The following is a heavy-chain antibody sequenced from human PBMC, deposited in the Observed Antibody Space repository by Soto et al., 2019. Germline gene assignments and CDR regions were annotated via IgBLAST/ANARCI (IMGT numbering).Heavy chain of an antibody. CDR1: GRSMSSNY. J-gene: IGHJ4*02. V-gene: IGHV4-59*01. CDR3: ASYRGALYFES. CDR2: VFYGGT. Sequence: LSLTCSVSGRSMSSNYWSWIRQPPDKGLEWLGYVFYGGTDYNPSLGGRVSMSVGTSKSQFSLKLTSVTVADTAVYYCASYRGALYFESWGPGILVTVSS. D-gene: IGHD3-16*01.